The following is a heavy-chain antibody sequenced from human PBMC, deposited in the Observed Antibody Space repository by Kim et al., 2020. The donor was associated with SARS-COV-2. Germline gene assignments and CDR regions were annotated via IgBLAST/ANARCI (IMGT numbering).Heavy chain of an antibody. J-gene: IGHJ4*02. V-gene: IGHV3-66*01. D-gene: IGHD6-19*01. CDR3: ARDSRSGWYDY. Sequence: ATAVKGRFTITRDDSKNTLYLQRNRMGAEDTAVYYCARDSRSGWYDYWGQGPLVTVSS.